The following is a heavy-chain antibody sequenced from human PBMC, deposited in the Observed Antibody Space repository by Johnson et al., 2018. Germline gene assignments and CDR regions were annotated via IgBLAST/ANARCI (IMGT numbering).Heavy chain of an antibody. J-gene: IGHJ3*02. CDR2: IVPIFHRP. D-gene: IGHD3-22*01. Sequence: QVQLQESGAEVKRPGSSVRVSCRASGGTFSTYAISWVRQAPGQGLEWMGGIVPIFHRPDYAQNFQGRVSITADASTNTVHLELSTLSTADTAVYYCSRGHDSGSYRLGNAFDIWGQGTLVTVSS. CDR3: SRGHDSGSYRLGNAFDI. V-gene: IGHV1-69*01. CDR1: GGTFSTYA.